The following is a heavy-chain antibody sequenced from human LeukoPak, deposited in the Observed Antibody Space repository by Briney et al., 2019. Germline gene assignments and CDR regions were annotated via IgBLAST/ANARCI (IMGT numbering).Heavy chain of an antibody. CDR3: AKGPRYDFWSGYSYYFDY. Sequence: GGSLRLSCAASGFTFSSYAMSWVRQAPGKGLEWVSAISGSGGSTYYADSVKGRFTISRDNSENTLYLQMNSLRAEDTAVYYCAKGPRYDFWSGYSYYFDYWGQGTLVTVSS. J-gene: IGHJ4*02. V-gene: IGHV3-23*01. CDR2: ISGSGGST. CDR1: GFTFSSYA. D-gene: IGHD3-3*01.